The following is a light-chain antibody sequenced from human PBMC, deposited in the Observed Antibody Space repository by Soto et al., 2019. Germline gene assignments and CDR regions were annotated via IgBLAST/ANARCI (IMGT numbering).Light chain of an antibody. CDR1: SGHSIYI. Sequence: QPVLTQSSSASASLGSSVKLTCTLSSGHSIYIIAWHQQQPGKAPRYLMKLEGSGSYNKGSGVPDRFSGSSSGADRYLTIPNLQFEDEADYYCETWDRNTWVFGGGTKLTVL. J-gene: IGLJ3*02. CDR2: LEGSGSY. CDR3: ETWDRNTWV. V-gene: IGLV4-60*02.